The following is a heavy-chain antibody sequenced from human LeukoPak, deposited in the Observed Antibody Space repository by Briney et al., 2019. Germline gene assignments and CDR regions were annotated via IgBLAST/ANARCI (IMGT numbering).Heavy chain of an antibody. D-gene: IGHD3-10*01. Sequence: GGSLRLSCAASAFTFSSYAMHWVRQAPGKGLEWVANIKGDGSDNYYVDSVKGRFTISRDNSKNTLYLQMNSLRAEDTAVYYCAREVRRVFDPWGQGTLVTVSS. J-gene: IGHJ5*02. V-gene: IGHV3-30*14. CDR1: AFTFSSYA. CDR3: AREVRRVFDP. CDR2: IKGDGSDN.